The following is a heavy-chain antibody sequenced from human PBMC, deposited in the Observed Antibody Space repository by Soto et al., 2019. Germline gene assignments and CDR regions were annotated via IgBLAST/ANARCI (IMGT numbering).Heavy chain of an antibody. CDR2: IYPGDSDT. J-gene: IGHJ3*02. CDR3: ARQSWGPPHALAAFDI. CDR1: GYSFTSYW. D-gene: IGHD7-27*01. Sequence: PGESLKISCKGSGYSFTSYWIGWVRQMPGKGLEWMGIIYPGDSDTRYSPSFQGQVTISADKSISTAYLQWSSLKASDTAMYYCARQSWGPPHALAAFDIWGQGTMVPFSS. V-gene: IGHV5-51*01.